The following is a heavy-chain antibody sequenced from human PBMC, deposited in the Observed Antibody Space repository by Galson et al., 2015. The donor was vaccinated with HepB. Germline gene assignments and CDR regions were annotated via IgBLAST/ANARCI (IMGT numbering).Heavy chain of an antibody. V-gene: IGHV6-1*01. CDR1: GDSVSSNSAA. J-gene: IGHJ6*02. D-gene: IGHD2-2*01. Sequence: CAISGDSVSSNSAAWNWIRQSPSRGLEWLGRTYYRSKWYNDYAVSVKSRITINPDTSKNQFSLQLNSVTPEDTAVYYCARDSVVVPAAPGDWYYYYGMDVWGQGTTVTVSS. CDR3: ARDSVVVPAAPGDWYYYYGMDV. CDR2: TYYRSKWYN.